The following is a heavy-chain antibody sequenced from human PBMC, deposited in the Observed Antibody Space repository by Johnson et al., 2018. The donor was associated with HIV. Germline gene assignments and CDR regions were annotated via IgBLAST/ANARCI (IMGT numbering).Heavy chain of an antibody. CDR1: GFSFSRYV. V-gene: IGHV3-30*04. CDR3: AKGGYDSEDAFDI. J-gene: IGHJ3*02. D-gene: IGHD3-22*01. CDR2: ISYDGSNK. Sequence: QVQLVESGGGVVQPGRSLRLSCEASGFSFSRYVMHWVRQAPGKGLEWVAVISYDGSNKYYADSVKGRFTISRDNSKNTLYLQMNSLRAEDTALYYCAKGGYDSEDAFDIWGQGTMVTVSS.